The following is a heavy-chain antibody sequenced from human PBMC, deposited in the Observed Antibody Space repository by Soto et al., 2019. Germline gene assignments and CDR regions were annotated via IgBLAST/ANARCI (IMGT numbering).Heavy chain of an antibody. V-gene: IGHV4-31*03. J-gene: IGHJ5*02. Sequence: SETLSLTCTVSGGSISSGGYYWSWIRQHPGKGLEWIGYIYYSGSTYYNPSLKSRVTISVDTSKNQFSLKLSSVTAADTAVYYCARARAGWFDPWGQGTLVTVSS. CDR2: IYYSGST. CDR3: ARARAGWFDP. CDR1: GGSISSGGYY.